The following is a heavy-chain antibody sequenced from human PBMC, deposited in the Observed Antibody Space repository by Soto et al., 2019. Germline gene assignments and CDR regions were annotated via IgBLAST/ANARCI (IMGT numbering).Heavy chain of an antibody. D-gene: IGHD3-16*01. V-gene: IGHV1-69*01. J-gene: IGHJ4*02. CDR3: VFRGGRGSYIEY. CDR1: GGSFNFA. CDR2: ITPIFPTA. Sequence: VQLVQSGTEVKKPGSSVKLSCKASGGSFNFAMSWVRQAPGQGLEWMGGITPIFPTAVEAPKFQGRVTITADEPTATVSIELTSLRSEDTAVSFCVFRGGRGSYIEYWGPGSLVIVSS.